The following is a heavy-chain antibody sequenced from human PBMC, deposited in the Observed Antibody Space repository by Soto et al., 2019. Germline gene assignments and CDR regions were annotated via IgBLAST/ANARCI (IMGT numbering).Heavy chain of an antibody. J-gene: IGHJ5*02. CDR3: ARGIKGSYRSSSLLAINWFDP. Sequence: QVQLVQSGAEVKKPGASVKVSCKASGYTFTSYYMHWVRQAPGQGLEWMGIINTSGGSTSYAQKFQGRVTMTRDTSTSTVYLELSSLRSEDTAVYYCARGIKGSYRSSSLLAINWFDPWGQGPLVTVSS. CDR2: INTSGGST. V-gene: IGHV1-46*01. D-gene: IGHD6-6*01. CDR1: GYTFTSYY.